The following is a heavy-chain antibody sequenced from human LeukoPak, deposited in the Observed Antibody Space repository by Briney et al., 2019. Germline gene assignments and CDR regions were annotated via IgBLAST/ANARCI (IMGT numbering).Heavy chain of an antibody. CDR2: IYPEDSDI. CDR1: GYTFSNYW. D-gene: IGHD3-10*01. J-gene: IGHJ4*02. Sequence: GESLKISCKVSGYTFSNYWIGWVRQMPGKGLEWMGIIYPEDSDIKHSPSFQGQVTFAADKSISTAYLQWSSLKASDTAIYYCARFEVNYEDNRSYYYFDYWGQGTLVTVHS. CDR3: ARFEVNYEDNRSYYYFDY. V-gene: IGHV5-51*01.